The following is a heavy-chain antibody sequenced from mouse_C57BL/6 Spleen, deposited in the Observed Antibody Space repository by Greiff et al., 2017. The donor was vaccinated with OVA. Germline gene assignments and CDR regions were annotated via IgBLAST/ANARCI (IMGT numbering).Heavy chain of an antibody. V-gene: IGHV1-81*01. CDR1: GYTFTSYG. Sequence: QVQLQQSGAELARPGASVKLSCKASGYTFTSYGISWVKQRTGQGLEWIGEIYPRSGNTYYNEKLKGKATLTAAKSSSTAYMELRSLTSEDSAVYFCARGGAVVATSYFDYWGQGTTLTVSS. D-gene: IGHD1-1*01. J-gene: IGHJ2*01. CDR3: ARGGAVVATSYFDY. CDR2: IYPRSGNT.